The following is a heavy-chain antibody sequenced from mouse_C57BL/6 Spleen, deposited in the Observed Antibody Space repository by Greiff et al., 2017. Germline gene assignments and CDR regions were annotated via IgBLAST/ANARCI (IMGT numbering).Heavy chain of an antibody. CDR3: AILSQLGFAY. CDR1: GYTFTSYW. J-gene: IGHJ3*01. V-gene: IGHV1-7*01. CDR2: INPSSGYT. D-gene: IGHD4-1*02. Sequence: VQLQQSGAELAKPGASVKLSCKASGYTFTSYWMHWVKQRPGQGLEWIGYINPSSGYTKYNQKFKDKATWTADKSSSTAYRQLSSLTYEDSAVYYCAILSQLGFAYWGQGTPVTVSA.